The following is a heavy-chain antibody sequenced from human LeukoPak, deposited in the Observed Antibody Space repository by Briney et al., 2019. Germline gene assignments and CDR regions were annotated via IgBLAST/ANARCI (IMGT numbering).Heavy chain of an antibody. D-gene: IGHD2-15*01. V-gene: IGHV4-59*01. Sequence: SEALSLTWSSSGGYIRRFYWSWIRQPPGKGLEGIGYIYYSGSTNYNPSLKSRVPISVDTSKNQFSLKLSSVTAADTAVYYCARDRSSYISGAFDIWGQGTMVTVS. CDR1: GGYIRRFY. J-gene: IGHJ3*02. CDR3: ARDRSSYISGAFDI. CDR2: IYYSGST.